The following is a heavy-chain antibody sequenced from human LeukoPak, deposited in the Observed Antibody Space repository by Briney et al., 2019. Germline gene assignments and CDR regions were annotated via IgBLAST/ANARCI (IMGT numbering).Heavy chain of an antibody. CDR3: ARLSGTGYFDL. CDR1: GFTFSDKY. CDR2: ISVGSDAT. Sequence: PGGSLRLSCAASGFTFSDKYMSWIRQAPGKGPEWISYISVGSDATYYADAVRGRFTTSRDTAKNSLILQMDSLRAGDTALYFCARLSGTGYFDLWGQGTLVTVSS. D-gene: IGHD1-1*01. V-gene: IGHV3-11*06. J-gene: IGHJ4*02.